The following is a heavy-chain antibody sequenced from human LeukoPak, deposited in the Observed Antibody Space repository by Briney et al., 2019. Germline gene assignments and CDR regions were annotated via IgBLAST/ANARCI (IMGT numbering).Heavy chain of an antibody. D-gene: IGHD1-26*01. CDR1: GGSISSYY. Sequence: EPSETLSLTCTVSGGSISSYYWSWIRQPPGKGLERIGYIYTSGSTNYNPSLKSRVTISVDTSKNQFSLKLSSVTAADTAVYYCARLSGGWLFDYWGQGTLVTVSS. CDR2: IYTSGST. V-gene: IGHV4-4*09. CDR3: ARLSGGWLFDY. J-gene: IGHJ4*02.